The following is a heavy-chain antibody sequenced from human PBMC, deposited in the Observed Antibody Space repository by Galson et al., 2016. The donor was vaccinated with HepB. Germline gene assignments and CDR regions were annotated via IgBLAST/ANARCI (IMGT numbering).Heavy chain of an antibody. CDR1: GHSLSELA. CDR3: TTDTLMVGAPFDY. V-gene: IGHV1-24*01. Sequence: SVKVSCKVSGHSLSELAMHWVRQAPGKGLEWMGGFDPEDGEIIYSQEFQGRLTLTEDTSTATAFMELTSVSFEDTAVYYCTTDTLMVGAPFDYWGQGTLVTVS. J-gene: IGHJ4*02. CDR2: FDPEDGEI. D-gene: IGHD3-10*02.